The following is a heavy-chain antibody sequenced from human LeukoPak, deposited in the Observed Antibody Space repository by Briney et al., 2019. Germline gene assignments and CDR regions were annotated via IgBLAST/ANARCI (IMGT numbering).Heavy chain of an antibody. J-gene: IGHJ4*02. V-gene: IGHV1-8*01. CDR1: GYTFTSYD. D-gene: IGHD4-23*01. Sequence: ASVKVSCKASGYTFTSYDINWVRQATGQGREWMGWMNPNSGNTGYAQKFQGRVTMTRNTSISTAYMELSSLRSEDTAVYYCAVQGGNSATLIFDYWGQGTLVTVSS. CDR3: AVQGGNSATLIFDY. CDR2: MNPNSGNT.